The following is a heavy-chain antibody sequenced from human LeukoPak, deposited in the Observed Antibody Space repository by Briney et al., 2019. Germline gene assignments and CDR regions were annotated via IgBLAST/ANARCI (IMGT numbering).Heavy chain of an antibody. D-gene: IGHD5-18*01. CDR3: ARVRLGYGYAFDI. V-gene: IGHV4-34*09. Sequence: PSETLSLTCAVYGGSFSGYYWSWIRQPPGKGLEWIGEINHSGSTYYNPSLKSRVTISVDTSKNQFSLKLSSVTAADTAVYYCARVRLGYGYAFDIWGQGTMVTVSS. J-gene: IGHJ3*02. CDR2: INHSGST. CDR1: GGSFSGYY.